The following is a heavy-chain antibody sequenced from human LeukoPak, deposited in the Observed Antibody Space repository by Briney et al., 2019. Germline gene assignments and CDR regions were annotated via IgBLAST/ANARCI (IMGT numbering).Heavy chain of an antibody. CDR1: GFTSSSYA. D-gene: IGHD6-13*01. CDR2: ISGSGGST. V-gene: IGHV3-23*01. CDR3: AKGVNGYSSSWFDY. Sequence: PGGSLRLSCAASGFTSSSYAMSWVRQAPGKGLEWVSAISGSGGSTYYADPVKGRFTISRDNSKNTLYLQMNSLRAEDTAVYYCAKGVNGYSSSWFDYWGQGTLVTVSS. J-gene: IGHJ4*02.